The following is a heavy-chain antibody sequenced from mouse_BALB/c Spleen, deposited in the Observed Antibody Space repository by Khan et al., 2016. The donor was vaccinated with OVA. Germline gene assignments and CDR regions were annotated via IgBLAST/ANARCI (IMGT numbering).Heavy chain of an antibody. CDR2: IWGDGST. Sequence: VQLVESGPGLVAPSQSLSITCSVSGFSLTDYGVHWVRQPPGKGLEWLGMIWGDGSTDSNSALKSRLSISKDNSKSQVFLKMNSLQTDDTAMYYYGRGYNYNYREAMDFWGQGTSVTVSS. CDR1: GFSLTDYG. V-gene: IGHV2-6-7*01. D-gene: IGHD1-3*01. J-gene: IGHJ4*01. CDR3: GRGYNYNYREAMDF.